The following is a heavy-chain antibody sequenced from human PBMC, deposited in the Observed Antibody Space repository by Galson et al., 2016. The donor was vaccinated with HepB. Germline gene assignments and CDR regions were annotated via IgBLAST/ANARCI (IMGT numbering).Heavy chain of an antibody. D-gene: IGHD2-21*01. V-gene: IGHV3-11*06. CDR3: ARDYFCVGASCRGERGRFDY. CDR1: GFTFSDHY. Sequence: SLRLSCAASGFTFSDHYMDWVRQAPGQGLEWVSSISSDGVYTYYADSLKGRFSISRDNAKNSLFLQMSSLRAEDTAMYYCARDYFCVGASCRGERGRFDYWGQGALVTVSS. J-gene: IGHJ4*02. CDR2: ISSDGVYT.